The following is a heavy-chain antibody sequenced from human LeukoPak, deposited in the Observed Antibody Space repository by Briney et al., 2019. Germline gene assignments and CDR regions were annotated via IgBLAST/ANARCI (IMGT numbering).Heavy chain of an antibody. D-gene: IGHD3-22*01. CDR1: GFTFSSYA. CDR3: ARDRYDSSGYTNAFDI. CDR2: ISYDGSNK. Sequence: QPGGSLRLSCAASGFTFSSYAMHWVRQAPGKGLEWVAVISYDGSNKYYADSVKGRFTISRDNSKNTLYLQMNSLRAEDTAVYYCARDRYDSSGYTNAFDIWGQGTMVTVSS. V-gene: IGHV3-30*04. J-gene: IGHJ3*02.